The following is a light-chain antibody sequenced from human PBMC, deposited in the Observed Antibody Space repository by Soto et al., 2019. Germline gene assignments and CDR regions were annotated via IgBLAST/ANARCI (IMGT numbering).Light chain of an antibody. V-gene: IGKV3-20*01. Sequence: EIVLTQSPGTLPLSPGERATLSCRASQSVSSSYLAWYQQKPDQAPRLLIYGAYIRATGIPDRFSGSGSGTDITLNISRLETEDFAVYYCEQYGSSPLTFGRGTKVDIE. CDR2: GAY. CDR1: QSVSSSY. CDR3: EQYGSSPLT. J-gene: IGKJ4*01.